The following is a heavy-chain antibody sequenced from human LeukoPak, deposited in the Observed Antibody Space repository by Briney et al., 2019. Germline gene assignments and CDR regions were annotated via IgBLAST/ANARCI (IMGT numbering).Heavy chain of an antibody. CDR3: ARRTQYYYDSSGYYFDY. D-gene: IGHD3-22*01. V-gene: IGHV4-59*08. Sequence: ASETLSLTCTVSGGSISGDYWTWIRQAPGKGLEWIGYIHYTGITNYNPSLTSRVTISLDTSKNQFSLKLSSVTAADTAVYYCARRTQYYYDSSGYYFDYWGQGTLVTVSS. J-gene: IGHJ4*02. CDR1: GGSISGDY. CDR2: IHYTGIT.